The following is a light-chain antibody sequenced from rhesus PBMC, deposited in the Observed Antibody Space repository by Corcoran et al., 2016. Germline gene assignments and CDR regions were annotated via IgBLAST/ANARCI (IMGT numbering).Light chain of an antibody. CDR2: SAY. V-gene: IGKV3-40*03. Sequence: EIVMTQSPATLSLSPGETATLSCRASQSVGSYLAWYQQKPGQAPKLIVHSAYFRATGIPDRFSGSGARTDFTLTISSLGPEDVRVYHYKQYNGLLQTFGQGTKVGIK. CDR3: KQYNGLLQT. J-gene: IGKJ1*01. CDR1: QSVGSY.